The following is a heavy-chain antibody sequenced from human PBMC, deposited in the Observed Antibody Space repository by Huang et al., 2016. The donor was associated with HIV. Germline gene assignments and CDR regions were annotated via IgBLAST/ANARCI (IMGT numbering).Heavy chain of an antibody. CDR2: IYYSRIT. J-gene: IGHJ3*02. D-gene: IGHD2-2*01. V-gene: IGHV4-39*01. CDR1: GGSISSSSYY. CDR3: ARHMDCSSSSCLAGGHERGPFDM. Sequence: QLQLQESGPGLVKPSETLSLTCSVSGGSISSSSYYWGWIRQPPGKGLEWLGSIYYSRITFYNPSLKSRVTISVDTSKNQFSLRLSSVTAADTSVYYCARHMDCSSSSCLAGGHERGPFDMWGQGTMVTVSS.